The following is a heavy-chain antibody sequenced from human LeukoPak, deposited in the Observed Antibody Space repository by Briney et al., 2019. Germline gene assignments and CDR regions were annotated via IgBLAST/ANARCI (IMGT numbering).Heavy chain of an antibody. D-gene: IGHD6-6*01. V-gene: IGHV3-30*03. Sequence: GSLRLSCAASGFTFSSYGMHWVRQAPGKGLEWVAVISYDGSNKYYADSVKGRFTISRDNSKNTLYLQMNSLRAEDTAVYYCARASFFDYWGQGTLVTVSS. CDR2: ISYDGSNK. CDR1: GFTFSSYG. J-gene: IGHJ4*02. CDR3: ARASFFDY.